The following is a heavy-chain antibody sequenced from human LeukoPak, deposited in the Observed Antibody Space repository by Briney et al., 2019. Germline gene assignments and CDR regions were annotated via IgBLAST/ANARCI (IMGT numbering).Heavy chain of an antibody. D-gene: IGHD3-3*01. J-gene: IGHJ2*01. Sequence: SETLSLTCTVSGGSISSSSYYWCWIRQPPGKGLEWIGSIYYSGSTYYNPSLKSRVTISVDTSKNQFSLKLSSVTAAGTAVYYCARHSITIFGVATYFDLWGRGTLVTVSS. V-gene: IGHV4-39*01. CDR1: GGSISSSSYY. CDR3: ARHSITIFGVATYFDL. CDR2: IYYSGST.